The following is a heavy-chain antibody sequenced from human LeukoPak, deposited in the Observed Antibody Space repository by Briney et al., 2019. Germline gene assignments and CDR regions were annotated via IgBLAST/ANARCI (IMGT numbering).Heavy chain of an antibody. CDR1: GGTFSSFA. CDR2: IVPVLGTT. CDR3: AREGSFDAFDI. Sequence: GASVKVSCKASGGTFSSFAISWVRQAPGQGLHWMGRIVPVLGTTRYAQKFQGRVTITAAKSTSTAYMELSSLKSEDTAVYYCAREGSFDAFDIWGRGTMVSVSS. J-gene: IGHJ3*02. V-gene: IGHV1-69*04.